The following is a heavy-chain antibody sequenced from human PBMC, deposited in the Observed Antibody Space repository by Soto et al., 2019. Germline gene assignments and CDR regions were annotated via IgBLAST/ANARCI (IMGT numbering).Heavy chain of an antibody. CDR3: ASPTREWLPPARDYYYGMVV. D-gene: IGHD3-3*01. Sequence: QVQLVQSGAEVKKPGSSVKVSCKASGGTFSSYAISWVRQAPGQGLEWMGWIILIFGKANYAQKFQGRVTITADKSTSTAYMGLSSRRSEDTAVYYCASPTREWLPPARDYYYGMVVWGQGTTVTVSS. CDR2: IILIFGKA. CDR1: GGTFSSYA. J-gene: IGHJ6*02. V-gene: IGHV1-69*06.